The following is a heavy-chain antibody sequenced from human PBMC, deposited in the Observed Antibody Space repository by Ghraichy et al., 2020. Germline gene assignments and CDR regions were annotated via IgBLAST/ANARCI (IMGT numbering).Heavy chain of an antibody. V-gene: IGHV1-18*04. Sequence: ASVKVSCKASGYTFTSYGISWVRKAPGQGLEWMGWISAYNGNTNYAQKLQGRVTMTTDTSTSTAYMELRSLRSDDTAVYYCARDNCSGGSCYPLRPKVIDYWGQGTLVTVSS. CDR2: ISAYNGNT. J-gene: IGHJ4*02. CDR1: GYTFTSYG. D-gene: IGHD2-15*01. CDR3: ARDNCSGGSCYPLRPKVIDY.